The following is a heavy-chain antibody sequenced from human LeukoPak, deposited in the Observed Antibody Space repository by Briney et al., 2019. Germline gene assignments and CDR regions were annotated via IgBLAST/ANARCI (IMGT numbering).Heavy chain of an antibody. CDR2: INSVSNTL. V-gene: IGHV3-48*02. D-gene: IGHD6-19*01. Sequence: GGSLRLSCAASGFTFSHYTMNCVRQAPGKGLEWISYINSVSNTLYYADSVKGRFTISRDNAKNSLYLQMNSLRDEDTAVYYCARLRQASGYSSGWYDSWGQGTLVTVSS. J-gene: IGHJ5*01. CDR1: GFTFSHYT. CDR3: ARLRQASGYSSGWYDS.